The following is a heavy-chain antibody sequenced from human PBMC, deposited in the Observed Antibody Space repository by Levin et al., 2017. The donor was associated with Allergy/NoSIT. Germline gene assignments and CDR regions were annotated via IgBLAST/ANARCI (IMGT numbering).Heavy chain of an antibody. CDR1: GGSFSGYY. CDR3: ARESRIRWYQLPGTPFDY. CDR2: INHRGST. V-gene: IGHV4-34*01. J-gene: IGHJ4*02. D-gene: IGHD2-2*01. Sequence: SETLSLTCDVFGGSFSGYYWHWIRQPPGKGLEWIGEINHRGSTNYNPSLKSRVTISVDTSNKQFSLQLNSVTAADTAVYYCARESRIRWYQLPGTPFDYWGQGTLVTVSS.